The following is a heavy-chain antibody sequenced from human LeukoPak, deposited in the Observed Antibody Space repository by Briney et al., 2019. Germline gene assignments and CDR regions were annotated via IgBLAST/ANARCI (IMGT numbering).Heavy chain of an antibody. D-gene: IGHD5/OR15-5a*01. Sequence: GGSLRLSCAASGFTFSSYWMHWVRQAPGKGLVWVSRIDSYGSSTSFADSVKGRFTISRDNAKNSLYLQMNSLRAEDTAVYYCVRDHHRRLYDSQARDTFDIWGRGTMVTVSS. V-gene: IGHV3-74*01. CDR2: IDSYGSST. J-gene: IGHJ3*02. CDR3: VRDHHRRLYDSQARDTFDI. CDR1: GFTFSSYW.